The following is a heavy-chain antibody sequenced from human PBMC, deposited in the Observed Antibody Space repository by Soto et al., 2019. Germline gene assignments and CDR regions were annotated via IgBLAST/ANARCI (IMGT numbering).Heavy chain of an antibody. CDR3: ARDQEALDCRYYCYYYMDV. Sequence: SQTLSLTCAISGDSVSSNSAAWNWIRQSPSRGLEWLGRTYYRSKWYNDYAVSVKSRITINPDTSKNQFSLQLNSVTPEDTAVYYCARDQEALDCRYYCYYYMDVWGKGTTVTVSS. J-gene: IGHJ6*03. D-gene: IGHD2-21*01. CDR1: GDSVSSNSAA. V-gene: IGHV6-1*01. CDR2: TYYRSKWYN.